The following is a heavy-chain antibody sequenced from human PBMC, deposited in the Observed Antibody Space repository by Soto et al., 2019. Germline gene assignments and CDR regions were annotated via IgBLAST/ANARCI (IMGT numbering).Heavy chain of an antibody. Sequence: QVQLQESGPGLVKASQTLPLTCTVSGGSISRGGYYWSWIRQHPGKGLEWIGYIYYSGSTYYNPSLNSRVHRPVYTDKNPLCPKPSSATAADTAVDYCARGTGPPGGSGSYQPYSYYGMDVWGQGTTVTVSS. CDR2: IYYSGST. J-gene: IGHJ6*02. CDR1: GGSISRGGYY. CDR3: ARGTGPPGGSGSYQPYSYYGMDV. D-gene: IGHD3-10*01. V-gene: IGHV4-31*03.